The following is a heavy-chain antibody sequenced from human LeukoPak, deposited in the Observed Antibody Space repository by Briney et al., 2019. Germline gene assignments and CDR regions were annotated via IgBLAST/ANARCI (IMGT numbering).Heavy chain of an antibody. Sequence: ASVKVSCKASGYTFTGYYMHWVRQAPGQGLEWMGRINPNSGGTNYAQKFQGRVTMTRDTSISTAYVELSRLRSDDTAVYYCARDYYDSSGYYPLFDYWGQGTLVTVSS. CDR1: GYTFTGYY. CDR2: INPNSGGT. CDR3: ARDYYDSSGYYPLFDY. V-gene: IGHV1-2*06. J-gene: IGHJ4*02. D-gene: IGHD3-22*01.